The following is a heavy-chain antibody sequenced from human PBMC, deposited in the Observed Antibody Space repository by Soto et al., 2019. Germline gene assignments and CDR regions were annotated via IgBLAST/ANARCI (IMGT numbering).Heavy chain of an antibody. V-gene: IGHV3-21*01. CDR2: ISSSSSYI. D-gene: IGHD3-10*01. J-gene: IGHJ4*02. CDR3: ARVAPYYGSGSYRVDY. CDR1: GFTFSSYS. Sequence: VQLVESGGGLVKPGGSLRLSCAASGFTFSSYSMNWVRQAPGKGLEWVSSISSSSSYIYYADSVKGRFTISRDNAKNSLYLQMNSLRAEDTAVYYCARVAPYYGSGSYRVDYWGQGTLVTVSS.